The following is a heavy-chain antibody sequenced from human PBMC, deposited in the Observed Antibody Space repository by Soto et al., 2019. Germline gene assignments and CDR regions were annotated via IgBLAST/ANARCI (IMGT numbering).Heavy chain of an antibody. V-gene: IGHV4-34*01. Sequence: SETLSLTCAVYGGSFSGYYWSWIRQPPGKGLEWIGEINHSGSTNYNPSLKSRVTISVDTSKNQFSLKLGSVTAADTAVYYCASGIVVVPAAMPGIFWFDPWGQGTLVTVSS. CDR2: INHSGST. D-gene: IGHD2-2*01. CDR1: GGSFSGYY. CDR3: ASGIVVVPAAMPGIFWFDP. J-gene: IGHJ5*02.